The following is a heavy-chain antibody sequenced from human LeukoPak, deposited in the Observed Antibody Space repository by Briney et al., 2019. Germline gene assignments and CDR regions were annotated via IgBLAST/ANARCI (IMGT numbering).Heavy chain of an antibody. D-gene: IGHD2-2*01. CDR3: AKEGRDIVVVPAVLKYYYYYYMDV. CDR1: GFTFSSYG. V-gene: IGHV3-33*06. Sequence: GGSLRLSCAASGFTFSSYGMHWVRQAPGKGLEWVAVIWYDGSNKYYADSVKGRFTISRDNSKNTLYLQMNSLRAEDTAVYYCAKEGRDIVVVPAVLKYYYYYYMDVWGKGTTVTVSS. J-gene: IGHJ6*03. CDR2: IWYDGSNK.